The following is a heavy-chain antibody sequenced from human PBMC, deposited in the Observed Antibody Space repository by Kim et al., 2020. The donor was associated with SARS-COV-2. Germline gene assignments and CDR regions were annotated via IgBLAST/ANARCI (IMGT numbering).Heavy chain of an antibody. CDR1: GGSISSFY. V-gene: IGHV4-59*01. J-gene: IGHJ3*02. CDR2: IHYSGST. D-gene: IGHD3-16*01. Sequence: SETLSLTCTVSGGSISSFYWSWIRQPPGKGLEWIGYIHYSGSTNYNPSLKSRVTISVDTSKNQFSLTLSSVTGADTAVYYCARLGALEDAFDIWGQGTMVTVSS. CDR3: ARLGALEDAFDI.